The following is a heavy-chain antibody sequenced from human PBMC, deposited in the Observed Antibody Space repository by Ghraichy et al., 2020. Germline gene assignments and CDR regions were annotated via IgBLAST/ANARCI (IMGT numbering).Heavy chain of an antibody. J-gene: IGHJ4*02. CDR1: GFTFGDYA. D-gene: IGHD1-20*01. Sequence: GGSLRLSCTASGFTFGDYAMSWFRQAPGKGLEWVGFIRSKAYGGTTEYAASVKGRFTISRDDSKSIAYLQMNSLKTEDTAVYYCTRDRKYNWNQYWGQGTLVTVSS. CDR2: IRSKAYGGTT. V-gene: IGHV3-49*03. CDR3: TRDRKYNWNQY.